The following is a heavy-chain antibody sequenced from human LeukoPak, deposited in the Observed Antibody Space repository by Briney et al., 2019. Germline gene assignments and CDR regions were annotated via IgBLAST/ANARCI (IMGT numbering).Heavy chain of an antibody. D-gene: IGHD2-2*02. J-gene: IGHJ4*02. CDR2: MNPNSGNT. CDR3: ARGIYCSSTSCYTGFDY. CDR1: GYTFTSYD. V-gene: IGHV1-8*01. Sequence: GASVKVSCKASGYTFTSYDINWVRQATGQGLEWMGWMNPNSGNTGYAQKFQGRVTMTRNNAISTAYMELRSLRSEDTAVYYCARGIYCSSTSCYTGFDYWSQGTLVTV.